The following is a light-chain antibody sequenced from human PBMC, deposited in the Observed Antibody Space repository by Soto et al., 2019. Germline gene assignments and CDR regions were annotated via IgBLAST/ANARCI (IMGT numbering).Light chain of an antibody. V-gene: IGKV3-20*01. J-gene: IGKJ2*01. CDR3: QQYGSSPPGT. CDR2: GAS. CDR1: QSVSSSY. Sequence: EIVLTQSPGTLSLSPGERATLSCRASQSVSSSYLAWYQQKPGQAPRLLIYGASSRATGIPDRFSGSGSGTDFTLTISRLEPEDFAVYYCQQYGSSPPGTCGQGTKMEIK.